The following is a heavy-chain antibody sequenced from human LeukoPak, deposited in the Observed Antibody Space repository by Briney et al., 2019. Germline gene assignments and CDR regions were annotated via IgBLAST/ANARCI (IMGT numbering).Heavy chain of an antibody. CDR1: GGSISSSSYY. CDR2: IYFTGPT. V-gene: IGHV4-39*01. CDR3: ARQLGAYSYPFDI. Sequence: SETLSLTCTVSGGSISSSSYYWGWIRQPPGKGLEWIGCIYFTGPTLYNPSLTSRVTISVDPSKNQFSLRLNSVTAADTAVYYCARQLGAYSYPFDIWGQGTKVTVSS. J-gene: IGHJ3*02. D-gene: IGHD3-16*01.